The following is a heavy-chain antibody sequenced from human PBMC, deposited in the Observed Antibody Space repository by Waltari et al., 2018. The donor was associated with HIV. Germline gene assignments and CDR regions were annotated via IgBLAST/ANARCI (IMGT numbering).Heavy chain of an antibody. CDR3: AKPAAMASYGMDV. CDR1: GFTFSSLG. J-gene: IGHJ6*02. V-gene: IGHV3-30*18. CDR2: ISYDGSNK. Sequence: QVQLVESGGGVVQPGRSLRLSCAASGFTFSSLGMHWVRQAPGKGLEWVAVISYDGSNKYYADSVKGRFTISRDNSKNTLYLQMNSLRAEDTAVYYCAKPAAMASYGMDVWGQGTTVTVSS. D-gene: IGHD5-18*01.